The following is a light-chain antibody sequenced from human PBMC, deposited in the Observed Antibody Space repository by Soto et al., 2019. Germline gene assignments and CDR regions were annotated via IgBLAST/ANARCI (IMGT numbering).Light chain of an antibody. Sequence: EIVLTQSPGTLSLSPGERATLSCRASQSINSRYLAWYQQKPGQAPRLLIYGASSSATGIPDRFSGSGSGTEFTLTISRLEPEDFAVYYCQQFGSSPGFTFGPGTKVDIK. CDR1: QSINSRY. CDR3: QQFGSSPGFT. CDR2: GAS. V-gene: IGKV3-20*01. J-gene: IGKJ3*01.